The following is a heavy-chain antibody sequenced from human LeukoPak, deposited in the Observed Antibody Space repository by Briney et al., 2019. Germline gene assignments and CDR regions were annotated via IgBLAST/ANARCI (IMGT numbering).Heavy chain of an antibody. D-gene: IGHD2-2*01. V-gene: IGHV3-53*01. Sequence: GGSLRLSCAASGFTVSSSYISWVRQAPGKGLEWVSAIYSGGTTYYADSVRGRFTISRDNSKNTLYLLMNSLRAEDTAMYHCARQTRESTNFDNWGQGTLVTVSS. CDR1: GFTVSSSY. CDR2: IYSGGTT. CDR3: ARQTRESTNFDN. J-gene: IGHJ4*02.